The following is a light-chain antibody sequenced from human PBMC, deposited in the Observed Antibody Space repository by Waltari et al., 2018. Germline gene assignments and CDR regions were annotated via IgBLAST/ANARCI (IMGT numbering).Light chain of an antibody. CDR2: DAS. CDR3: QQHSNWPLT. CDR1: QSVSNQ. Sequence: EIVLTQSPATLSLSPGERATRSCRASQSVSNQLAWYQQNPGQAPRLLIYDASSRATGIPASFSGSGSGTDFTLTISSLDPEDFAVYYCQQHSNWPLTFGGGTKVEIK. J-gene: IGKJ4*01. V-gene: IGKV3-11*01.